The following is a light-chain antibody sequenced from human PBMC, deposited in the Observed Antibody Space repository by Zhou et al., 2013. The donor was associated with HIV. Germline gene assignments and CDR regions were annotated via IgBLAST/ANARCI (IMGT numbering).Light chain of an antibody. V-gene: IGKV1-6*01. CDR1: QGIRND. J-gene: IGKJ4*01. CDR3: QKYDSVPLT. Sequence: AIQMTQSPSSLSASVGDRVTITCRASQGIRNDLGWYQQKPGKAPKLLIYAASSLQSGVPSRFSGSGSGTDFTLTISSLQPEDVATYYCQKYDSVPLTFGGGTKVEI. CDR2: AAS.